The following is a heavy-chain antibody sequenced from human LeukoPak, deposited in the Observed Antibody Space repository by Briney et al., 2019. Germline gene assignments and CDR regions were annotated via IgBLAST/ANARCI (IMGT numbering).Heavy chain of an antibody. D-gene: IGHD3-22*01. CDR1: GFSFTNYW. CDR2: IYPGDSDT. Sequence: GESLKISCKGSGFSFTNYWIGWVRQMPGKGLEWMGIIYPGDSDTRYSPSFQGQVTISADKSISTAYLQWSSLKASDTAMYYCARRGPLSVYDSSDYLPYDAFDIWGQGTMVTVSS. V-gene: IGHV5-51*01. CDR3: ARRGPLSVYDSSDYLPYDAFDI. J-gene: IGHJ3*02.